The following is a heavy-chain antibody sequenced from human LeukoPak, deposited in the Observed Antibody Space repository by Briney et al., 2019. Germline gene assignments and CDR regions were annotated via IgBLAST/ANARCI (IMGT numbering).Heavy chain of an antibody. CDR2: IDPSDSYT. J-gene: IGHJ4*02. Sequence: GESLKISCKGSGYTFTSYSIAWVRQMPGKGLEWMGRIDPSDSYTNYSPSFQGHVTISADKSITTAYLHLSSLKASDSAMYYCARHPGTSGCYGDWGQGTLVTVSS. V-gene: IGHV5-10-1*01. D-gene: IGHD6-19*01. CDR3: ARHPGTSGCYGD. CDR1: GYTFTSYS.